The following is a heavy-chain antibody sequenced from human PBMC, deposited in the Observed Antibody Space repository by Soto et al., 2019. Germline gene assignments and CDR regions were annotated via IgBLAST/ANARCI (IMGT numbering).Heavy chain of an antibody. CDR3: ARDSVASYSSSPDGGFDI. V-gene: IGHV3-11*01. D-gene: IGHD6-6*01. CDR1: GFTFSDYY. CDR2: ISSSGSTI. Sequence: QVQLVESGGGLVKPGGSLRLSCAASGFTFSDYYMSWIRQAPGKGLEWVSYISSSGSTIYYADSVKGRFTISRDNAKNSRYLQMISLRAEDTAVYYCARDSVASYSSSPDGGFDIWGRGTMVTVSS. J-gene: IGHJ3*02.